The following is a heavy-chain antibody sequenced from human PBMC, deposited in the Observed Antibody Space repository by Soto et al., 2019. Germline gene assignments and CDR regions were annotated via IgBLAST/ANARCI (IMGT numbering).Heavy chain of an antibody. Sequence: QVQLVQSGAEVKKPGSSVKVSCKASGGTFSSYAISWVRQAPGQGLEWMGGIIPIFGTANYAQKFQGRVTITADESTSTAYMELSSLRSEDTAVYYCARDRNSGSYLGSRWYFDLWGRGTLVTVSS. J-gene: IGHJ2*01. V-gene: IGHV1-69*12. CDR3: ARDRNSGSYLGSRWYFDL. CDR1: GGTFSSYA. D-gene: IGHD1-26*01. CDR2: IIPIFGTA.